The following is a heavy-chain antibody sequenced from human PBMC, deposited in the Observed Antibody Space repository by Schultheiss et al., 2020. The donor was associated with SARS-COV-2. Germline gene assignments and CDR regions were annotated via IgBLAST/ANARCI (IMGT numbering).Heavy chain of an antibody. Sequence: GGSLRLSCAASGFTFSSYAMHWVRQAPGKGLEWVAVISYDGSNKYYADSVKGRFTISRDNSKNTLYLQMSSLRAEDTAVYYCARDEGDWGQGTLVTVSS. J-gene: IGHJ4*02. V-gene: IGHV3-30*14. D-gene: IGHD3-16*01. CDR2: ISYDGSNK. CDR3: ARDEGD. CDR1: GFTFSSYA.